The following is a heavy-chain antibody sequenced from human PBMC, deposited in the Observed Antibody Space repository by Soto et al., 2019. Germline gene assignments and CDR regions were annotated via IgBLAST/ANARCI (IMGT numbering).Heavy chain of an antibody. Sequence: QVQLVESGGGLVKPGGSLRLSCAASGFTFSDYYMSWIRQAPGKGLEWVSYISNSGRTLYYADSMKGRFTISRDNARNSLFLQMNSLRSDDTAVYYCARDLVAVSGGVYSSSSGGYFFAFWGQGTLVTVSS. CDR3: ARDLVAVSGGVYSSSSGGYFFAF. CDR2: ISNSGRTL. D-gene: IGHD6-6*01. J-gene: IGHJ4*02. CDR1: GFTFSDYY. V-gene: IGHV3-11*01.